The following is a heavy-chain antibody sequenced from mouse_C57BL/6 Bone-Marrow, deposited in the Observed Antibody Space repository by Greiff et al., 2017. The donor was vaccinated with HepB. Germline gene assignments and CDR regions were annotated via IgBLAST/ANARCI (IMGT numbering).Heavy chain of an antibody. J-gene: IGHJ2*01. CDR1: GFTFSNYW. Sequence: EVKVEESGGGLVQPGGSMKLSCVASGFTFSNYWMNWVRQSPEKGLEWVAQIRLKSDNYATHYAESVKGRFTISRDDSKSSVYLQMNNLRAEDTGIYYCTTVLYYYGSDYWGQGTTLTVSS. CDR3: TTVLYYYGSDY. D-gene: IGHD1-1*01. V-gene: IGHV6-3*01. CDR2: IRLKSDNYAT.